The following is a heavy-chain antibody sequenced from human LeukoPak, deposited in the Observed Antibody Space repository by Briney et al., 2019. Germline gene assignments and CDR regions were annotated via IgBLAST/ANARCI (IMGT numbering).Heavy chain of an antibody. J-gene: IGHJ5*02. CDR3: ARHRRYQNWFDP. CDR1: GGSISSYY. CDR2: IYYSGST. V-gene: IGHV4-59*08. D-gene: IGHD1-14*01. Sequence: SETLSLTCTVSGGSISSYYWSWIRQPPGKGLEWIGYIYYSGSTNYNPSLKSRVTISVDTSKNQFSLKLSSVTAADTAVYYCARHRRYQNWFDPWGQGTLVTVSS.